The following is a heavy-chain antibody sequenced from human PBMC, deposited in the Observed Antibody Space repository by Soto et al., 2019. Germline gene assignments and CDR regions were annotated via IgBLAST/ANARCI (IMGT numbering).Heavy chain of an antibody. CDR2: IWYDGSKK. D-gene: IGHD6-13*01. J-gene: IGHJ5*02. Sequence: LRLSCAASGFTFSSYGMHWVRQAPGKGLEWVAVIWYDGSKKYYADSVKGRFTISRDNSKNTLYLEMDSLRAEDTAVYYCARGHSSSLNWFDPWGQGTLVTVSS. CDR3: ARGHSSSLNWFDP. CDR1: GFTFSSYG. V-gene: IGHV3-33*01.